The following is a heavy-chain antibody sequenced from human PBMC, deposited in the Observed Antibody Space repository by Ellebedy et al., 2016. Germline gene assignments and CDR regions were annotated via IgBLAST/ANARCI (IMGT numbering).Heavy chain of an antibody. D-gene: IGHD1-26*01. CDR3: ARGRYSGSYYGGYYFDY. J-gene: IGHJ4*02. Sequence: SETLSLTYTVSGGSISSSSYYWGWIRQPPGKGLEWIGSIYYSGSTYYNPSLKSRVTISVDTSKNQFSLKLSSVTAADTAVYYCARGRYSGSYYGGYYFDYWGQGTLVTVSS. V-gene: IGHV4-39*07. CDR1: GGSISSSSYY. CDR2: IYYSGST.